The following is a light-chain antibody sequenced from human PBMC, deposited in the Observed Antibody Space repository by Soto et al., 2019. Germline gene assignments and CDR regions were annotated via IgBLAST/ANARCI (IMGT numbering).Light chain of an antibody. V-gene: IGKV1-5*01. CDR2: NAS. CDR3: RQLHDYPIT. J-gene: IGKJ5*01. CDR1: QSISSW. Sequence: DIQMTQSPSTLSASVGDRVTITCRASQSISSWLAWYPQTPGKAPKILIYNASSLESGVPSRVSGSGAGTEFTRTISSLQPDDFATDDCRQLHDYPITFGQGTRLEIK.